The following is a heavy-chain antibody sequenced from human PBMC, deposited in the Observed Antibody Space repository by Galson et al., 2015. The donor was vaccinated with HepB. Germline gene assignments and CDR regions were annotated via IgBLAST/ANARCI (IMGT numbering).Heavy chain of an antibody. CDR3: ARDIKDGIAAAGTSNWFDP. Sequence: SVKVSCKASGYTFTGYYMHWVRQAPGQGLEWMGRINPNSGGTDYAQKFQGRVTMTRDTSISTAYMELSRLRSDDTAVYYCARDIKDGIAAAGTSNWFDPWGQGTLVTVS. D-gene: IGHD6-13*01. CDR2: INPNSGGT. V-gene: IGHV1-2*06. CDR1: GYTFTGYY. J-gene: IGHJ5*02.